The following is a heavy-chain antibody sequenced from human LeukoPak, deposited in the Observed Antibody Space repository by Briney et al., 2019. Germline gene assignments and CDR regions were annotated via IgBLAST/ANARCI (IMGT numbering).Heavy chain of an antibody. CDR1: GGSISSYY. J-gene: IGHJ4*02. V-gene: IGHV4-59*01. Sequence: SETLSLTCTVSGGSISSYYWNWIRQPPGKGLEWIGYISYSGSTKYNPSLKSRVTISVDTSKNQFSLRVTSLTAADTAVYYCARDRRLGTLDYWGQGTLVTVSS. D-gene: IGHD1-1*01. CDR2: ISYSGST. CDR3: ARDRRLGTLDY.